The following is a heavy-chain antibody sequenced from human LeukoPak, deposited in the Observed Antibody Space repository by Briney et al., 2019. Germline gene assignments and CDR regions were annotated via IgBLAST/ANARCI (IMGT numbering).Heavy chain of an antibody. CDR1: GGSFSGYY. D-gene: IGHD6-13*01. J-gene: IGHJ4*02. V-gene: IGHV4-34*01. CDR2: INHSGST. Sequence: SETLSLTCAVYGGSFSGYYWSWIRQPPGKGLQWIGEINHSGSTNYNPSLNSRVTISVDTSKNQFSLKLSSVTAADTAVYYCARGRGSSSWYYFDYWGQGTLVTVSS. CDR3: ARGRGSSSWYYFDY.